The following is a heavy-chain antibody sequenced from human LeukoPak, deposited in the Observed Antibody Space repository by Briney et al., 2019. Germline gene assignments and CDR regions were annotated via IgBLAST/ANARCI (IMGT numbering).Heavy chain of an antibody. J-gene: IGHJ4*02. CDR1: GFTFSSYG. D-gene: IGHD5-18*01. CDR2: IWYDGSNK. Sequence: PGGSLRLSCAASGFTFSSYGMHWVRQAPGKGLEWVAVIWYDGSNKYYADSVKGRFTISRDNSKNTLYLQMNSLRAEDTAVYYCAKEGGYSYGLFDYWGQGTLVTVSS. V-gene: IGHV3-33*06. CDR3: AKEGGYSYGLFDY.